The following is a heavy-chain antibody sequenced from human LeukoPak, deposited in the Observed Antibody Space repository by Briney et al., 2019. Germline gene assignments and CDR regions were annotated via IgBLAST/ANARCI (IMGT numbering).Heavy chain of an antibody. CDR1: GYSFTCYW. D-gene: IGHD3-16*01. V-gene: IGHV5-51*01. CDR2: IYPGDSDT. J-gene: IGHJ4*02. CDR3: ARHTDWVRPRIDY. Sequence: PGESLKISCKGSGYSFTCYWIGWVRQMPGKGLEWMGIIYPGDSDTRYSPSFQGQVTISADKSISTAYLQWSSLKASDTAMYYCARHTDWVRPRIDYWGQGTLVTVSS.